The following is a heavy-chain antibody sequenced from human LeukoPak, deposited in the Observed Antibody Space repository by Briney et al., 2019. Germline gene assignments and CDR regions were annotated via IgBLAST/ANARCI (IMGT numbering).Heavy chain of an antibody. CDR1: GDTFSDYA. J-gene: IGHJ5*01. CDR2: IIPILGVP. Sequence: SVKVSCKTSGDTFSDYALNWVRQGPGHGLEWMGRIIPILGVPTSAQEFRDRVTITADRSTNTAYMELNSLRSEDTAMYYCARGRYYGSGSKNWFDSWGQGTLVTVSS. D-gene: IGHD3-10*01. V-gene: IGHV1-69*04. CDR3: ARGRYYGSGSKNWFDS.